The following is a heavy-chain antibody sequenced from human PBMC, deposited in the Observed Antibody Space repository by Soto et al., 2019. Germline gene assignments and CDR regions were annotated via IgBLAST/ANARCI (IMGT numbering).Heavy chain of an antibody. D-gene: IGHD2-15*01. J-gene: IGHJ3*02. Sequence: ASVKVSCKASGYTFTSYAMHWVRQTPGQRLEWMGWINAGNGNTKYSQKFQGRVTITRDTSASTAYKELSSLRSEDTAVYYCAAQNEVVVSATHDAFDIWGQGTMVTVSS. CDR2: INAGNGNT. V-gene: IGHV1-3*01. CDR1: GYTFTSYA. CDR3: AAQNEVVVSATHDAFDI.